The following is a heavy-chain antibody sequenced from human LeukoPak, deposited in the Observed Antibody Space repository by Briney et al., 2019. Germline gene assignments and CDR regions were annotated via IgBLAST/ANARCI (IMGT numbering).Heavy chain of an antibody. V-gene: IGHV3-23*01. Sequence: GGSLRLSCAASGITFSTSAMSWVRQAPGKGLEWVSAISGSGGSTYYADSVKGRFTISRENSKSTLHLQMNSLRVDDTAVYYCAKLLRGTVVPFYDYWGQGTLVTVSS. CDR1: GITFSTSA. J-gene: IGHJ4*02. CDR2: ISGSGGST. CDR3: AKLLRGTVVPFYDY. D-gene: IGHD3-10*01.